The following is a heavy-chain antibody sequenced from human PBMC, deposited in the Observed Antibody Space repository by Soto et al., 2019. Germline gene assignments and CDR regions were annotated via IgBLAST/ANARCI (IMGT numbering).Heavy chain of an antibody. J-gene: IGHJ5*02. CDR1: GYPFFTYE. D-gene: IGHD5-12*01. Sequence: QVHLVQSGVEVKTPGASVKVSCQASGYPFFTYEFSWVRQAPGQGLEWMGWISTYSGDTKYAQKFQGRVTMTTDTSTTTAYLELRSLRSDDTAVYYCARHHGPTTSENWFDPWGQGTLVTVSS. V-gene: IGHV1-18*01. CDR3: ARHHGPTTSENWFDP. CDR2: ISTYSGDT.